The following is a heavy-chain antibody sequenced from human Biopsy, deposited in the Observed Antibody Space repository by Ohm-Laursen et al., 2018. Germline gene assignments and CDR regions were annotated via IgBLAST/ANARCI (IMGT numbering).Heavy chain of an antibody. CDR1: GFTFSNYA. V-gene: IGHV3-23*01. CDR2: ISGSGGRT. D-gene: IGHD1/OR15-1a*01. CDR3: AKEVFSAVGTSGFDP. J-gene: IGHJ5*02. Sequence: SLRLSCIASGFTFSNYAVSWVRQAPGKGLEWVSGISGSGGRTYYAESMKGRFTISRDNSKKTVYLQMKSLRAEDTAVYYCAKEVFSAVGTSGFDPWGQGTLVTVSS.